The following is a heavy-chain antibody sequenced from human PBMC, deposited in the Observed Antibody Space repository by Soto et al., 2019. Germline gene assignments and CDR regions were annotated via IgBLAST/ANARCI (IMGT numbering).Heavy chain of an antibody. D-gene: IGHD2-8*01. Sequence: SVKVSCKASGGTFSSYAISWVRQAPGQGLEWMGGIIPTFGTANYAQKFQGRVTITADESTSTAYVELSSLRSEDTAVYYCARQALMVYESYYYYYGMDVWGQGTTVTVSS. CDR3: ARQALMVYESYYYYYGMDV. CDR2: IIPTFGTA. V-gene: IGHV1-69*13. J-gene: IGHJ6*02. CDR1: GGTFSSYA.